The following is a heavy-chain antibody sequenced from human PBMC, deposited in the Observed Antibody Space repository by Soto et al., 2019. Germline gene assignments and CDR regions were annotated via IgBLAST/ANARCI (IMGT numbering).Heavy chain of an antibody. CDR1: GYTFTSYA. CDR3: AREDIVVVVAATLFDY. D-gene: IGHD2-15*01. V-gene: IGHV1-3*01. CDR2: INAGNGNT. J-gene: IGHJ4*02. Sequence: FSCKASGYTFTSYAMHWVRQAPGQRLEWMGWINAGNGNTKYSQKFQGRVTITRDTSASTAYMELSSLRSEDTAVYYCAREDIVVVVAATLFDYWGQGTLVTVSS.